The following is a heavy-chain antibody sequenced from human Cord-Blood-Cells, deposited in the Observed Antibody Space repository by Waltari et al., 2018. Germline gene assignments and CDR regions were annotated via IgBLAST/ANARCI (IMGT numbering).Heavy chain of an antibody. Sequence: QVQLVQSAADVKKPGASVQGPCKGPGYTLTELSMHWVRQAPGKGLEWMGGFDREDGETIYAQQFQGRVTMTEDTSTDTAYMELSSLRSEDTAVYYCATLWLGGDRGAFDIWGQGTMVTVSS. CDR3: ATLWLGGDRGAFDI. J-gene: IGHJ3*02. D-gene: IGHD6-19*01. CDR1: GYTLTELS. CDR2: FDREDGET. V-gene: IGHV1-24*01.